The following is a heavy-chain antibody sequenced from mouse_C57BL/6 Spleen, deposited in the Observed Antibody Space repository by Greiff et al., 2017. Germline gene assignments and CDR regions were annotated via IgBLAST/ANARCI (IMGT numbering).Heavy chain of an antibody. J-gene: IGHJ2*01. CDR1: GYSITSDY. V-gene: IGHV3-8*01. CDR2: ISYSGST. D-gene: IGHD2-3*01. CDR3: ARSFDGYYEGYFDY. Sequence: EVKLMESGPGLAKPSQPLSLTCSVTGYSITSDYWNWIRKFPGNKLEYMGYISYSGSTYYNPSLKSLISITRDTSKNQYYLQLNSVTTEDTATYYCARSFDGYYEGYFDYWGQGTTLTVSS.